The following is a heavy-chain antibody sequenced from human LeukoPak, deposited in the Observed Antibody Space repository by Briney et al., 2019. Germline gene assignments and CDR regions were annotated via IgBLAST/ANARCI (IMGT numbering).Heavy chain of an antibody. CDR1: GGSFGGYY. J-gene: IGHJ5*02. CDR3: ASTTTVTTSVNWFDP. D-gene: IGHD4-17*01. V-gene: IGHV4-34*01. CDR2: IYYSGST. Sequence: LETLSLTCAVYGGSFGGYYWSWIRQPPGKGLEWIGSIYYSGSTYYNPSLKSRVTISVDTSKNQFSLKLSSVTAADTAVYYCASTTTVTTSVNWFDPWGQGTLVTVSS.